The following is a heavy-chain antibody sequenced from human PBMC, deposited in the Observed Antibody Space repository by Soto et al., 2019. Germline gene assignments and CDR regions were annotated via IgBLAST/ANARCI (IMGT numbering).Heavy chain of an antibody. D-gene: IGHD3-3*01. Sequence: GGSLRLSCAASGFTFSSYAMSWVRQAPGKGLEWVSAISGSGGSTYYADSVKGRFTISRDNSKNTLYLQMNSLRAEDTAVYYCAKDGADFWSGYYYADYWGQGTLVTVSS. CDR3: AKDGADFWSGYYYADY. J-gene: IGHJ4*02. CDR2: ISGSGGST. CDR1: GFTFSSYA. V-gene: IGHV3-23*01.